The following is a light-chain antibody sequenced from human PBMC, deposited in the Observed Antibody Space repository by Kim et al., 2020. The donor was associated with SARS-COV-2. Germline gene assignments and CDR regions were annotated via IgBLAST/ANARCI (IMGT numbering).Light chain of an antibody. CDR2: AAS. Sequence: ASVGDRVTITCRSSQGIPNALGWYQQNPGKAPKLLIYAASSLQSGVPSRFSGSGSGTEFTLTISSLQPEDFATYYCLQHNSYPQTFGQGTKVDIK. J-gene: IGKJ1*01. CDR3: LQHNSYPQT. V-gene: IGKV1-17*01. CDR1: QGIPNA.